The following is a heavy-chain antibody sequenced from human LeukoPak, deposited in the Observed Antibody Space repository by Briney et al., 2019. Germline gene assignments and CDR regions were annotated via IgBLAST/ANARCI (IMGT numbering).Heavy chain of an antibody. D-gene: IGHD3-10*01. CDR2: IYHSGST. CDR3: ARGRVTMVRGVLYDAFGI. CDR1: GGSISSGGYS. J-gene: IGHJ3*02. V-gene: IGHV4-30-2*01. Sequence: SETLSLTCAVSGGSISSGGYSWSWIRQPPGKGLEWIGYIYHSGSTYYNPSLKSRVTISVDRSKNQLSLKLSSVTAADTAVYYCARGRVTMVRGVLYDAFGIWGQGTMVTVSS.